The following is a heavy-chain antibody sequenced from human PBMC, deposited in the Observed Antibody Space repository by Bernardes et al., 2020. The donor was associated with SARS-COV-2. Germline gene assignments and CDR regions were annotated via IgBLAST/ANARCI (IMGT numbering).Heavy chain of an antibody. CDR3: ARGGAGRTYYYYGMDV. V-gene: IGHV1-2*04. CDR1: GYTFTGYY. J-gene: IGHJ6*02. D-gene: IGHD3-16*01. CDR2: INPTSGGT. Sequence: ASVKVSCKASGYTFTGYYMHWVRQAPGQGLEWMGWINPTSGGTNYAQKFQGWVTMPRDTSISTAYMELSRLRSDDTAVYYCARGGAGRTYYYYGMDVWGQGTTVTASS.